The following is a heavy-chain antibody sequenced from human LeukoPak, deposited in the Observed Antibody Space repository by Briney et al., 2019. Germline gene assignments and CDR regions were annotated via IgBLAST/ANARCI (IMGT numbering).Heavy chain of an antibody. D-gene: IGHD3-10*01. V-gene: IGHV3-74*01. CDR2: INTDGSIT. Sequence: GGSLRLSCAASGFTFSDYWIHWVRQAPGKGLVWVSRINTDGSITSYADSVKGRFSISRDNAKNTLYLQMSSLRAEDTAVYYCARDRGPRTGFMVREAYDYWGQGTLVTVSS. CDR3: ARDRGPRTGFMVREAYDY. J-gene: IGHJ4*02. CDR1: GFTFSDYW.